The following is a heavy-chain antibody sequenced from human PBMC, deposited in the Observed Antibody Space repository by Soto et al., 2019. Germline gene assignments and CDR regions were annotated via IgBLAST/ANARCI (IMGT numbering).Heavy chain of an antibody. CDR1: GYTFSSNA. V-gene: IGHV1-3*05. CDR3: ARIVYDSSGYNRYFDS. Sequence: QVQLVQSGAEEKKPGASVRVSCTASGYTFSSNAIHWVRQAPGQRLEWMGWINPAYGNTKYSQKLQGRLTITTDTSASTAFMELSSLKSEDTAVYSCARIVYDSSGYNRYFDSWVQGTLVTVSS. CDR2: INPAYGNT. D-gene: IGHD3-22*01. J-gene: IGHJ4*02.